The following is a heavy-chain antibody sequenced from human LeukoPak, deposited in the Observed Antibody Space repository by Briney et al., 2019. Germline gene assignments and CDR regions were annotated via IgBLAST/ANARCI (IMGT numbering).Heavy chain of an antibody. J-gene: IGHJ4*02. CDR3: ARGSGSLDY. Sequence: ASVKVSCKASGGTFSSYAISWVRQAPGQGLEWMGWINPNSGGTNYAQKFQGRVTMTRDTSISTAYMELSRLRSDDTAVYYCARGSGSLDYWGQGTLVTVSS. V-gene: IGHV1-2*02. CDR1: GGTFSSYA. CDR2: INPNSGGT. D-gene: IGHD3-10*01.